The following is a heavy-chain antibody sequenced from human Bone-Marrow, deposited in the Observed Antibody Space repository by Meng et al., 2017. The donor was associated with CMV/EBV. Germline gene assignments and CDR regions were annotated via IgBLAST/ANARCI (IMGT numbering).Heavy chain of an antibody. V-gene: IGHV4-34*01. Sequence: SETLSLTCAVYGGSFSGYYWSWIRQPPGKGLEWIGEINHSGSTNYNPSLKSRVTISVDTSKNQFSLKLSSVTAADTAVYYCASIVVVPAVPDYRHFDPWGQGTLVTGSS. D-gene: IGHD2-2*01. CDR3: ASIVVVPAVPDYRHFDP. CDR1: GGSFSGYY. CDR2: INHSGST. J-gene: IGHJ5*02.